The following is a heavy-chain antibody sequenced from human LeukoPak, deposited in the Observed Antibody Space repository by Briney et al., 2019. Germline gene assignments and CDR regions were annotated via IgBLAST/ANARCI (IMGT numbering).Heavy chain of an antibody. D-gene: IGHD4-23*01. J-gene: IGHJ2*01. CDR3: ARSTVVTTSYWYFDL. CDR1: GYTFTSYG. V-gene: IGHV1-18*01. CDR2: ISAYNGNT. Sequence: ASVKVSCKASGYTFTSYGISWVRQAPGQGLEWMGWISAYNGNTNYAQKLQGRVAMTTDTSTSTAYMELSSLRSEDTAVYYCARSTVVTTSYWYFDLWGRGTLVTVSS.